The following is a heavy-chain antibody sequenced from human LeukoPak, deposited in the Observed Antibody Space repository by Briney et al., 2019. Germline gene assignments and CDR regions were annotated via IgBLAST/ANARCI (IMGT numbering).Heavy chain of an antibody. V-gene: IGHV3-7*01. J-gene: IGHJ4*02. CDR3: TRDWTDTAMGLFDY. CDR1: GFTFSTYW. D-gene: IGHD5-18*01. Sequence: PGGSLRLSYVASGFTFSTYWMSWVRQAPGKGLEWVANIKPDGSEKNYVDSVKGRFIISRDNAKNSLSLQMNSLRAEDTAVYYCTRDWTDTAMGLFDYWGQGTLVTVYS. CDR2: IKPDGSEK.